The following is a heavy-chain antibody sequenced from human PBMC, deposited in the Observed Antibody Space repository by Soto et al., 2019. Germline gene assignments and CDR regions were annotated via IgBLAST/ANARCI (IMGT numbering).Heavy chain of an antibody. CDR3: ARDTYYYGSGSYLREWGNYYYHYYMDV. CDR2: INPSGGST. CDR1: GYTFTSYY. Sequence: ASVKVSCKASGYTFTSYYMHWVRQAPGQGLEWMGIINPSGGSTSYAQKFQGRVTMTRDTSTSTVYMELSSLRSEDTAVYYCARDTYYYGSGSYLREWGNYYYHYYMDVWGKGTTVTVAS. J-gene: IGHJ6*03. V-gene: IGHV1-46*03. D-gene: IGHD3-10*01.